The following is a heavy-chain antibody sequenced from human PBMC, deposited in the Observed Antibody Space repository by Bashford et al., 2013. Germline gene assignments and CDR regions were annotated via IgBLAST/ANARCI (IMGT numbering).Heavy chain of an antibody. D-gene: IGHD1-14*01. J-gene: IGHJ4*01. CDR1: GYTLTRSG. CDR2: INTDTGDT. V-gene: IGHV1-18*01. Sequence: ASVKVSCKASGYTLTRSGVNWVRQAPGQGLEWMGWINTDTGDTNFAQKFQGTVTMTTDTSTHTVYMELRGLRSDDTAVYFCASSPFRRSHFDYWGQGTLVTVSS. CDR3: ASSPFRRSHFDY.